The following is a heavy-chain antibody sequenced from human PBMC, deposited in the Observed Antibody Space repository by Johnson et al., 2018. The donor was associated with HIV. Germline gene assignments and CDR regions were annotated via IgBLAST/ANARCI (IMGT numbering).Heavy chain of an antibody. CDR3: ARRSLVGQLGDDAFDI. CDR1: GFSFSNYG. Sequence: QVQLVESGGGVVQPGRSLRLSCAASGFSFSNYGMHWVRQAPGKGLEWVVVISYDGSNKYYADSVKGRFTISRDNSKHTLNLQMNSLRAEDTAVYYCARRSLVGQLGDDAFDIWGQGTMVTVSS. J-gene: IGHJ3*02. CDR2: ISYDGSNK. D-gene: IGHD6-13*01. V-gene: IGHV3-30*03.